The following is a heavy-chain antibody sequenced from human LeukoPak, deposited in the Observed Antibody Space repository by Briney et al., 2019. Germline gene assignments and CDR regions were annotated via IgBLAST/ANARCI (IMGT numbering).Heavy chain of an antibody. CDR1: GGTFSSYA. CDR3: ARGYCSGGSCYSGYFQH. D-gene: IGHD2-15*01. CDR2: IIPIFGTA. V-gene: IGHV1-69*05. J-gene: IGHJ1*01. Sequence: ASVKVSCKASGGTFSSYAISWVRQAPGQGLEWMGRIIPIFGTANYAPKSQGRVTITTDESTSTAYMELSSLRSEDTAVYYCARGYCSGGSCYSGYFQHWGQGTLVTVSS.